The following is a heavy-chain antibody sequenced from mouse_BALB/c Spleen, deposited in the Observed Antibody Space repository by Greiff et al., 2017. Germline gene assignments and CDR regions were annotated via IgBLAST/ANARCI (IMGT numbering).Heavy chain of an antibody. CDR2: ISSGGST. CDR3: ARGNYMDY. D-gene: IGHD1-3*01. Sequence: EVQLVESGGGLVKPGGSLKLSCAASGFTFSSYAMSWVRQTPEKRLEWVASISSGGSTYYPDSVKGRFTISRDNARNILYLQMSSLRSEDTAMYYCARGNYMDYWGQGTSVTVSS. CDR1: GFTFSSYA. V-gene: IGHV5-6-5*01. J-gene: IGHJ4*01.